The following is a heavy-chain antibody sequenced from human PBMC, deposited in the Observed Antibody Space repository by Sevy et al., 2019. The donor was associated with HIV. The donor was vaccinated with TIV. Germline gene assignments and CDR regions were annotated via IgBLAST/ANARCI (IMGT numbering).Heavy chain of an antibody. CDR1: GYTLSELS. V-gene: IGHV1-24*01. CDR2: FDPEDEET. J-gene: IGHJ4*02. D-gene: IGHD3-22*01. CDR3: ATTKDYYDSSGSPFDY. Sequence: ASVKVSCKVSGYTLSELSMHWVRLAPGKGLEWMGSFDPEDEETTYAQKFQVRVTMTEDTSTDTAYMELSSLRSEDTAVYYCATTKDYYDSSGSPFDYWGQGTLVTVSS.